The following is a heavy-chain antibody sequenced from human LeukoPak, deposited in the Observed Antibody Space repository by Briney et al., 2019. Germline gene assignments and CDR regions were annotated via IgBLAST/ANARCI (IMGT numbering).Heavy chain of an antibody. V-gene: IGHV3-74*01. Sequence: PGGSLRLSCAASGLTFSSYWMHWVRQAPGKGLVWVSRINSDGSSTRYADSVKGRFTISRDNAKNTLYLQMNSLRAEDTAVYYCAREVSGDPWYNWFDPWGQGTLVTVSS. D-gene: IGHD4-17*01. CDR3: AREVSGDPWYNWFDP. J-gene: IGHJ5*02. CDR1: GLTFSSYW. CDR2: INSDGSST.